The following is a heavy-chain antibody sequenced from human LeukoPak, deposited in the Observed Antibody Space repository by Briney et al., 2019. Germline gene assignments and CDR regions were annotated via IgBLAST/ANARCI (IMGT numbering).Heavy chain of an antibody. V-gene: IGHV4-59*08. J-gene: IGHJ4*02. D-gene: IGHD5-18*01. CDR2: IFYSGST. Sequence: SETLSLTCTVSGGSISSYYWSWIRQAPGKGLEWIGYIFYSGSTNYNPSLKSRVTISVDTSKNKFSLKVSSVTAADTAAYYCARSGYSYVNFWGQGTLVTVSS. CDR3: ARSGYSYVNF. CDR1: GGSISSYY.